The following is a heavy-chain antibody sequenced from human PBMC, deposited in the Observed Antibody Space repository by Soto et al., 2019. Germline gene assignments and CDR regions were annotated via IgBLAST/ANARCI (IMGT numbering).Heavy chain of an antibody. J-gene: IGHJ6*02. CDR1: GFTVSSNY. D-gene: IGHD5-12*01. V-gene: IGHV3-53*02. CDR3: ARRRSGYDFYYYYYGMDV. Sequence: EVQLVETGGGLIQPGGSLRLSCAASGFTVSSNYMSWVRQAPGKGLEWVSVIYSGGSTYYADSVKGRFTISRDNSKNTLYFQMNSLRAEYTAVYYCARRRSGYDFYYYYYGMDVWGQGTTVTVSS. CDR2: IYSGGST.